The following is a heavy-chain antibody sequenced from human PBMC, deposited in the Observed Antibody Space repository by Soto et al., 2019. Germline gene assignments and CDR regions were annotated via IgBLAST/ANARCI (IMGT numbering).Heavy chain of an antibody. CDR3: ARAISGNYYSFDY. D-gene: IGHD1-26*01. Sequence: GGSLRLSCAASGFTFSDYYMNWIRQAPGKGLEWVSYISSSSSYTNYADSVKGRFTISRDNAKNSLYQQMNSLRAEDTAVYYCARAISGNYYSFDYWGQGTLVTVSS. CDR1: GFTFSDYY. V-gene: IGHV3-11*06. J-gene: IGHJ4*02. CDR2: ISSSSSYT.